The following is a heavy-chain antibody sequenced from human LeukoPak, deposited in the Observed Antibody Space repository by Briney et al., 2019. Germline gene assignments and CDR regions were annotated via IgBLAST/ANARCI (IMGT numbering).Heavy chain of an antibody. J-gene: IGHJ4*02. Sequence: GGSLRLSCAASGFTFSSYSMTWVRQAPGKGLEWVSSISSSSSYIYYADSVKGRFTISRDNAKNSLYLQMNSLRAEDTAVYYCARESEVVTAIPVRFDYWGQGTLVTVSS. CDR2: ISSSSSYI. CDR3: ARESEVVTAIPVRFDY. V-gene: IGHV3-21*01. D-gene: IGHD2-21*02. CDR1: GFTFSSYS.